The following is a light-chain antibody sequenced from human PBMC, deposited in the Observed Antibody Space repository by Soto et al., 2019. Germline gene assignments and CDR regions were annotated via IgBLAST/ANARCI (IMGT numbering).Light chain of an antibody. CDR2: AAS. Sequence: DIQMTQSPSSLSASAGDRVTITCRASQGISNHLAWYHQKPGQLPNLLIYAASILQSGVPSRFSGSGSGTDFTLTISSLQPEDVGIYYCQKCSSAPFTFGGGAKVQI. CDR1: QGISNH. V-gene: IGKV1-27*01. J-gene: IGKJ4*01. CDR3: QKCSSAPFT.